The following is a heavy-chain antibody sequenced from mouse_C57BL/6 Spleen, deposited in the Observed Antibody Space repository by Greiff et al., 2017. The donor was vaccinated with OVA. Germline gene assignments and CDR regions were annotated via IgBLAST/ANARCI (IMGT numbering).Heavy chain of an antibody. V-gene: IGHV1-82*01. J-gene: IGHJ2*01. Sequence: VKLMESGPELVKPGASVKISCKASGYAFSSSWMNWVKQRPGKGLEWIGRIYPGDGDTNYNGKFKGKATLTADKSSSTAYMQLSSLTSEDSAVYFCAREGLRRHWGQGTTLTVSS. CDR3: AREGLRRH. CDR1: GYAFSSSW. D-gene: IGHD2-4*01. CDR2: IYPGDGDT.